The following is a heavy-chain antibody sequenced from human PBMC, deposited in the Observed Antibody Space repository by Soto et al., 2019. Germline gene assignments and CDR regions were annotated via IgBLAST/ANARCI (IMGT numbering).Heavy chain of an antibody. CDR3: ARRSSGWYFDY. Sequence: YYADSVKGRFTISRDNSKNTLYLQMISLRAEDTAVYYCARRSSGWYFDYWGQGTLVIVSS. D-gene: IGHD6-19*01. V-gene: IGHV3-23*01. J-gene: IGHJ4*02.